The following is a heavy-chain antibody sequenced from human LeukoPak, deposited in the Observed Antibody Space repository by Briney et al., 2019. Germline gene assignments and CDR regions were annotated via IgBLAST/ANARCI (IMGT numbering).Heavy chain of an antibody. D-gene: IGHD6-25*01. CDR2: INPNSGGT. J-gene: IGHJ6*03. CDR3: ARERYSSGPSYMDI. V-gene: IGHV1-2*02. CDR1: GYTFTGYY. Sequence: ASVKVSCKASGYTFTGYYMHWVRQAPGQGLEWMGWINPNSGGTNYAQKFQGRVTMTTETSTSTAYMELRSLRSDDTAVYYCARERYSSGPSYMDIWGKGATVTVS.